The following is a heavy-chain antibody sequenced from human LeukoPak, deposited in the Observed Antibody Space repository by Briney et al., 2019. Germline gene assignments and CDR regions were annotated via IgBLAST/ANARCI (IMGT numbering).Heavy chain of an antibody. CDR2: IQYDGNTI. J-gene: IGHJ4*02. CDR1: GFTYSHNG. Sequence: QSGGSLRLSCVASGFTYSHNGMHWVRQAPGKGLEWVAFIQYDGNTIFYADSVKGRFTISRDNSKNTLYLQMNSLRTDDTAVYYCARGPSGYHNTGGQGTLVTVSS. V-gene: IGHV3-30*02. CDR3: ARGPSGYHNT. D-gene: IGHD5-12*01.